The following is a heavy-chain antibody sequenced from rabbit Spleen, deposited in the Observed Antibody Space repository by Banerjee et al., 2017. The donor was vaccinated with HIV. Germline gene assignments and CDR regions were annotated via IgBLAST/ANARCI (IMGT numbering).Heavy chain of an antibody. CDR1: GLDFSNTYY. Sequence: QSLEESGGGLVQPGGTLTLTCTTSGLDFSNTYYICWVRQAPGKGLEWIACIYAGSADTTHYANWVNGRFTISKTSSTTVTLRMTSLTAADRATYFCARDLVGVIGWNFYLWGPGTLVTVS. J-gene: IGHJ4*01. V-gene: IGHV1S40*01. CDR3: ARDLVGVIGWNFYL. CDR2: IYAGSADTT. D-gene: IGHD1-1*01.